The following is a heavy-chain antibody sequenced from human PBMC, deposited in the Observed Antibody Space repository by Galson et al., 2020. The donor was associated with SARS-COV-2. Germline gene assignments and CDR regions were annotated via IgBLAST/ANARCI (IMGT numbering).Heavy chain of an antibody. D-gene: IGHD3-10*01. CDR3: ARNYGGSDNYGMDV. CDR2: IYYSGST. V-gene: IGHV4-59*11. CDR1: GGSISRHY. J-gene: IGHJ6*02. Sequence: ETSETLSLTCTVSGGSISRHYWSWIRQPPGKGLEYIGYIYYSGSTNYNPSLKSRVTISVDTSKNQLSLKLSSVTAADTAVYYCARNYGGSDNYGMDVWGQGATVTVSS.